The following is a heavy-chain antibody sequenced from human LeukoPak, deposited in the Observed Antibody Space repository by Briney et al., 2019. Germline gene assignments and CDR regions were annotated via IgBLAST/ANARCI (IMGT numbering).Heavy chain of an antibody. J-gene: IGHJ4*02. CDR3: ARDLGAKPLAY. D-gene: IGHD3-16*01. V-gene: IGHV3-33*01. CDR2: IRSNESNQ. Sequence: PGRSLRLSCAASGFTFSSSGMHWVRQPPGKGLEWVTVIRSNESNQTYAESGQCRFSIYKDNSKNTLYLQMNSLRAEDTAVYYCARDLGAKPLAYWGQGTLVTVSS. CDR1: GFTFSSSG.